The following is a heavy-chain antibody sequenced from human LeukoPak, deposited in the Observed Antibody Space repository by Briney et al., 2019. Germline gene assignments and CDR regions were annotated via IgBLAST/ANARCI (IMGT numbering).Heavy chain of an antibody. Sequence: SETLSLTCTVSGGSISSYYWSWIRQPPGKGLEWIGYMYYSGSTNYNPSLRSRVTMSIDTSKNQFSLKLSSVTAADTAVYYCARGFYDYVWGTYRPLYFDYWGQGTLVTVSS. CDR2: MYYSGST. V-gene: IGHV4-59*08. CDR3: ARGFYDYVWGTYRPLYFDY. CDR1: GGSISSYY. D-gene: IGHD3-16*02. J-gene: IGHJ4*02.